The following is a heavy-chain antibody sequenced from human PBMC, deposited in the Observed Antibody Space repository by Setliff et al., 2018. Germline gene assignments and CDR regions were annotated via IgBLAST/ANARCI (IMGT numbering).Heavy chain of an antibody. CDR1: GASFSGTY. CDR3: RVWVDMIEVDS. J-gene: IGHJ4*02. Sequence: KTSETLSLTCAVYGASFSGTYCSRIRQSPGKGLEWIGEINHTGSPNWIGEINHSGSPNYNPSLKSRVTMSVDTSKNQFSLKLTSVTAADTAVYYCRVWVDMIEVDSWAQGTLVTVSS. CDR2: INHSGSP. D-gene: IGHD3-22*01. V-gene: IGHV4-34*01.